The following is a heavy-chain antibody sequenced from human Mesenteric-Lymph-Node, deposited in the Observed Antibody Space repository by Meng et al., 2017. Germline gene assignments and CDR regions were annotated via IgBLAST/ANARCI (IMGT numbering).Heavy chain of an antibody. CDR3: ARRRGSGSYLDAFDI. CDR2: IYPGDSDT. Sequence: KVSCKGSGYSFTSYWIGWVRQMPGKGLEWMGIIYPGDSDTRYSPSFQGQVTISADKSISTAYLQWSSLKASDTAMYYCARRRGSGSYLDAFDIWGQGTMVTVSS. V-gene: IGHV5-51*01. CDR1: GYSFTSYW. D-gene: IGHD1-26*01. J-gene: IGHJ3*02.